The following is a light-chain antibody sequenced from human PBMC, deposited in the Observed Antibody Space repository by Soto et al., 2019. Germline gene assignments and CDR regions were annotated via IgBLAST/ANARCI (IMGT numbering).Light chain of an antibody. V-gene: IGKV1-39*01. J-gene: IGKJ1*01. CDR1: QYISTY. Sequence: DIQMTQSPSPPSWSVGDSLTITCXASQYISTYLNWYQQKPGKAPKLLIYAASSLQSGVPSRFSGSGSETDFTLTISSLQPEDFATYSCQQSYSTTWTFGQGTKVDIK. CDR2: AAS. CDR3: QQSYSTTWT.